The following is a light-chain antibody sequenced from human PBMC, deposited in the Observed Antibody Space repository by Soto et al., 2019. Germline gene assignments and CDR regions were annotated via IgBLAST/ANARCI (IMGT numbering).Light chain of an antibody. CDR1: QSVSVY. V-gene: IGKV3-11*01. CDR2: EAS. J-gene: IGKJ2*01. CDR3: HQRYSWPHT. Sequence: EIVLTQSPATLSLSPGERATLSCRASQSVSVYLGWYQEKPGQPPRLLISEASKRATGIPARFSGSGSGTNFTLTISGLEPEDSALYFCHQRYSWPHTSGQGTKLEI.